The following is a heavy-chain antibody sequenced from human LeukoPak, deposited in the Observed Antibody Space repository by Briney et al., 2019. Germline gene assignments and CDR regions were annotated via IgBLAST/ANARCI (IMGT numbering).Heavy chain of an antibody. J-gene: IGHJ4*02. CDR3: AREYSDILTGYYPFDS. Sequence: SETLSLTCTVSGGSINSGVYYWSWIRQYPGKGLERIGSIFYSGSTYYNPSLKSRFTISVDTSKNQFSLKLSSVTAADTAVYYCAREYSDILTGYYPFDSWGQGTLVTVSS. CDR1: GGSINSGVYY. CDR2: IFYSGST. D-gene: IGHD3-9*01. V-gene: IGHV4-31*03.